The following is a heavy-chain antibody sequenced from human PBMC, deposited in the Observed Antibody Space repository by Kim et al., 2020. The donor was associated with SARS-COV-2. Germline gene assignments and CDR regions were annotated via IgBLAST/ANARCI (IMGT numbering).Heavy chain of an antibody. CDR3: AGDKDSSGYAFDI. CDR2: IENGGST. CDR1: GGSLSGRY. Sequence: SETLSLTCAVYGGSLSGRYWSWIRQPPGKGLEWIGEIENGGSTTYNPSLKSRVIISVDTSKNQFSLRLSSVTAADTAIYYCAGDKDSSGYAFDIWGQGTMVTVSP. D-gene: IGHD3-22*01. V-gene: IGHV4-34*01. J-gene: IGHJ3*02.